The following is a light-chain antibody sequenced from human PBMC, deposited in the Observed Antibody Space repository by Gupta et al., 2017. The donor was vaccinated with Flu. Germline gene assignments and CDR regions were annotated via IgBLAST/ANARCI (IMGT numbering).Light chain of an antibody. CDR1: QDISNF. J-gene: IGKJ3*01. Sequence: SASASLGDRVTITCQASQDISNFLNWYQQKPERAPKLRIYDAYNLETAVPTRFSGSGSGTDLSFTITSLQPEDVATYDCQQYDNRPPSFTFGPGTKVDIK. CDR2: DAY. CDR3: QQYDNRPPSFT. V-gene: IGKV1-33*01.